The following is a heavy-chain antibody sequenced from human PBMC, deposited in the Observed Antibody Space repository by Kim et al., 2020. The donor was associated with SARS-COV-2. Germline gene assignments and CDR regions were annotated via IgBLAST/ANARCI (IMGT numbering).Heavy chain of an antibody. CDR2: INTNTGYS. J-gene: IGHJ4*02. D-gene: IGHD2-2*01. Sequence: ASVKVSCKASGYTFNTYALNWVRQAPGQGLEWLGWINTNTGYSTYAQDFKGRFVFSLDTSVSTAYLQISSLEAEDTAVYFCAREVEATRGLQPWDYWGQG. CDR3: AREVEATRGLQPWDY. V-gene: IGHV7-4-1*02. CDR1: GYTFNTYA.